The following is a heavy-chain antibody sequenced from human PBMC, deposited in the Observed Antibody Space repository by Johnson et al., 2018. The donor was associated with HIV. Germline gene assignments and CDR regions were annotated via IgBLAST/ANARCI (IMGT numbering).Heavy chain of an antibody. Sequence: VQLVESGGGLVQPGGSLRLSCAASGVTFSNYWMSWVRQAPGKGLEWVANIKQDGSEKYYVVSVKGRFTISRDNAKKSLYLQMNSLRAEDTAVYYCARAVRDYYDSSGYYYSFAFDIWGQGTMVTVSS. CDR2: IKQDGSEK. J-gene: IGHJ3*02. D-gene: IGHD3-22*01. V-gene: IGHV3-7*02. CDR3: ARAVRDYYDSSGYYYSFAFDI. CDR1: GVTFSNYW.